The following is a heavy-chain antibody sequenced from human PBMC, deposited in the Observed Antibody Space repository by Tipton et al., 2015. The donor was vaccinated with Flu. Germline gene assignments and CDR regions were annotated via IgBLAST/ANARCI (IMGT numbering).Heavy chain of an antibody. CDR1: GFTFNDYW. Sequence: QLVQSGGGLVQPGGSLRLSCAASGFTFNDYWMAWVRQAPGKGLEWLANIKPDESERYYVDSVRGRFTISRDNAKNSLFLQMNSLRAEDTATYYCVRKGFGDYWGQGILVTVSS. D-gene: IGHD3-10*01. J-gene: IGHJ4*02. CDR2: IKPDESER. CDR3: VRKGFGDY. V-gene: IGHV3-7*01.